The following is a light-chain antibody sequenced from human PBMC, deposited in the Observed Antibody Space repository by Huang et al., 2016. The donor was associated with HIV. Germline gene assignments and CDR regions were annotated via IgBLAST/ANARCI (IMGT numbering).Light chain of an antibody. Sequence: DIQMTQSPSSLSASIGDRVNITCRASRVIGNLLNWYQQKPGRAPRLLIFTTSTLESGVPSRFSGSGSGTDFTLTINSLQPDDFATYSCQQSYTSPRVSFGPGTTVDIK. CDR1: RVIGNL. J-gene: IGKJ3*01. CDR2: TTS. CDR3: QQSYTSPRVS. V-gene: IGKV1-39*01.